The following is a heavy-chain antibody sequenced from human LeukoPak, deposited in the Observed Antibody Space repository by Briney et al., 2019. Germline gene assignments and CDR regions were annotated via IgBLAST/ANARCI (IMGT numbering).Heavy chain of an antibody. J-gene: IGHJ4*02. CDR2: IYSGGST. D-gene: IGHD6-13*01. V-gene: IGHV3-53*01. Sequence: GGSLRLSCAASGFTVSSNYMSWVRQAPGKGLEWVSVIYSGGSTYYADSVKGRFTISRDNSKNTLYLQMNSLRAEDTAVYYCARGQPGVAAAGNLDYWGQGTLVTVSS. CDR3: ARGQPGVAAAGNLDY. CDR1: GFTVSSNY.